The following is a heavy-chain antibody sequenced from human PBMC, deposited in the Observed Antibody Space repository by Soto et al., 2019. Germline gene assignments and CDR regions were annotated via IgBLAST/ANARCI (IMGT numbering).Heavy chain of an antibody. J-gene: IGHJ5*01. D-gene: IGHD1-26*01. Sequence: SQTLSLTCAISGDSVSSSSVTWNWIRQSPSRGLEWLGRTYYSSKWYNDYAESVKSRITINPDTSKNQFSLHLNSVTPEDTDVYYCVRLIGNSWLDFWGQGTLVTVSS. CDR1: GDSVSSSSVT. CDR3: VRLIGNSWLDF. V-gene: IGHV6-1*01. CDR2: TYYSSKWYN.